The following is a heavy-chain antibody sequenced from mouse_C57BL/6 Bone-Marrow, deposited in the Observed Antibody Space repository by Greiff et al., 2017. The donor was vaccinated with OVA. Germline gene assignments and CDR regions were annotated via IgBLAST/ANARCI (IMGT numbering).Heavy chain of an antibody. V-gene: IGHV1-84*01. CDR2: IYPGSGNT. Sequence: QVQLQQSGPELVKPGASVKISCKASGYTFTDYYIDWVKQRPGQGLEWIGWIYPGSGNTKYNEKFKGKATLTVDTSSSTAYMQLSSLTSEDSAIYYGAGVDYGSFDYWGQGTTLTVSS. D-gene: IGHD1-2*01. CDR1: GYTFTDYY. J-gene: IGHJ2*01. CDR3: AGVDYGSFDY.